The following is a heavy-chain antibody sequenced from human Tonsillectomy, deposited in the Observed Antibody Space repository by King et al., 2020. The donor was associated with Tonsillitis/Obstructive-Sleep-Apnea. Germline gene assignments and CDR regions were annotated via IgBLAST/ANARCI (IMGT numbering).Heavy chain of an antibody. Sequence: VQLVESGGGLVQPGGSLRLSCAASGFTFSSYALSWVRQAPGKGLEWVSGISGSGGSTYYADSVKGLFTISRDNSKNTLYLQMNSLRAEDTAVYYCAKDQDYYDFWSGYDYWGQGTLVTVSS. CDR1: GFTFSSYA. V-gene: IGHV3-23*04. D-gene: IGHD3-3*01. CDR3: AKDQDYYDFWSGYDY. J-gene: IGHJ4*02. CDR2: ISGSGGST.